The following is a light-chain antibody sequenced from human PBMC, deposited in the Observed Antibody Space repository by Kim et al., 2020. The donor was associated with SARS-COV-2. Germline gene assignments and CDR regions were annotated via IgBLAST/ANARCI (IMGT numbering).Light chain of an antibody. CDR1: KDINNY. Sequence: SAAIAGKYTITCLESKDINNYLNGYQQKPGKAPKLLICDASNLETGVPSRFSGSGSGTDFTFTINSLQPEDMATYYCQQYDNVPLTFGGGTKLEI. CDR2: DAS. J-gene: IGKJ4*01. V-gene: IGKV1-33*01. CDR3: QQYDNVPLT.